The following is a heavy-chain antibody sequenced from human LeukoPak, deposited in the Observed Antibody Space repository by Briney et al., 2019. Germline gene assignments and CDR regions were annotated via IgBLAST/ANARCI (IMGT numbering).Heavy chain of an antibody. CDR1: GGSISSSSYY. CDR2: IYYSGST. Sequence: PSETLSLTCTVSGGSISSSSYYWGWIRQPPGKGLEWIGRIYYSGSTYYNPSLKSRVTISVDTSKNQFSLKLSSVTAADTAVYYCATLKGDFWSGYSFDPWGQGTLVTVSS. CDR3: ATLKGDFWSGYSFDP. D-gene: IGHD3-3*01. V-gene: IGHV4-39*01. J-gene: IGHJ5*02.